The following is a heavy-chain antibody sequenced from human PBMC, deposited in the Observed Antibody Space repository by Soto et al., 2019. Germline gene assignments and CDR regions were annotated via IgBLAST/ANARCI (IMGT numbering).Heavy chain of an antibody. Sequence: GGSLRLSCAASGFTFSSYGMHWVRQAPGKGLEWVAVISYDGSNKYYADSVKGRFTISRDNSKNTLYLQMNSLRAEDTAVYYCAKDPYRVEQWLVPADYWGQGTLVTVSS. V-gene: IGHV3-30*18. J-gene: IGHJ4*02. CDR1: GFTFSSYG. D-gene: IGHD6-19*01. CDR2: ISYDGSNK. CDR3: AKDPYRVEQWLVPADY.